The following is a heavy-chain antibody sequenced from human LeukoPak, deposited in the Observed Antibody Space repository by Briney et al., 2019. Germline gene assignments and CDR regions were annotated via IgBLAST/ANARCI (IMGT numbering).Heavy chain of an antibody. CDR1: GYTFTGYY. V-gene: IGHV1-2*02. D-gene: IGHD3-10*01. CDR3: ARSKVVRGVIITDFDY. CDR2: INPNSGGT. J-gene: IGHJ4*02. Sequence: ASAKVSCKASGYTFTGYYMHWVRQAPGQGLEWMGWINPNSGGTNYAQKFQGRVTMTRDTSISTAYMELSRLRSDDTAVYYCARSKVVRGVIITDFDYWGQGTLVTVSS.